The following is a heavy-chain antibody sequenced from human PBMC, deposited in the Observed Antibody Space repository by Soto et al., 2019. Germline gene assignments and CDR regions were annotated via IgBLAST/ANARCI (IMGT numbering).Heavy chain of an antibody. D-gene: IGHD3-22*01. J-gene: IGHJ4*02. CDR1: DFILSDAW. CDR2: IKSKAHGGTT. Sequence: EVQLEESGGGLIKPGESLTLACAASDFILSDAWLKWVRQAPGKGQEWGGRIKSKAHGGTTDYAAPLKGRFTILRDDSKNTLYLQMNSLQTEDTAMYYCASYRDSSGLRRYDYWGQGALVTVSS. V-gene: IGHV3-15*07. CDR3: ASYRDSSGLRRYDY.